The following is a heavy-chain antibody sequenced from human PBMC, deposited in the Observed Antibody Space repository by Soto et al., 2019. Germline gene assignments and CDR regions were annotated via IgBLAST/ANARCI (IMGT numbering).Heavy chain of an antibody. J-gene: IGHJ6*02. Sequence: QVQLVQSGAEAKKPGSSVKVSCKASGGTFSSYAISWVRQAPGQGLEWMGGVIPIFGTANYAQKFQGRVTIAADETTSTANMELSSVSSEDTGVYYCTRAGASGSGSYRQDYDYYGMGVWGHGTTVTVSS. CDR2: VIPIFGTA. CDR3: TRAGASGSGSYRQDYDYYGMGV. V-gene: IGHV1-69*01. D-gene: IGHD3-10*01. CDR1: GGTFSSYA.